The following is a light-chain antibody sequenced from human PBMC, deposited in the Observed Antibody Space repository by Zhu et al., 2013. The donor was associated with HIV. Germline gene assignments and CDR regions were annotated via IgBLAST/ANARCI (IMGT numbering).Light chain of an antibody. CDR3: QHYGSWPQFT. CDR1: QSVSSY. V-gene: IGKV3-11*01. J-gene: IGKJ3*01. Sequence: EIVLTQSPATLSLSPGERATLSCRASQSVSSYLAWYQHKPGQGPRLLIYGASSRATGIPDRFSGGGSGTDFTLTISSLEPEDFAVYYCQHYGSWPQFTFGPGTKVDFK. CDR2: GAS.